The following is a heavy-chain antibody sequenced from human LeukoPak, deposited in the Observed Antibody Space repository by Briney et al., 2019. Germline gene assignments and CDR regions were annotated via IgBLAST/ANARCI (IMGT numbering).Heavy chain of an antibody. V-gene: IGHV1-18*01. CDR3: ARCAIYGVVTAEIDY. J-gene: IGHJ4*02. CDR1: GYTLCRFG. CDR2: ISGYNGKT. Sequence: ASVKVSCKASGYTLCRFGISWVRQAPGQGLEWMGDISGYNGKTNYAQKFQGRVTMTTDTSTSTAYMELRSLRSDDTAVYYCARCAIYGVVTAEIDYWGQGTLVTVSS. D-gene: IGHD3-3*01.